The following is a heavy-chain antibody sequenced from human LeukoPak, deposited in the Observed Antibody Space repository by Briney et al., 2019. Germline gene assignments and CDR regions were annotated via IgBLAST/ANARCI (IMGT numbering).Heavy chain of an antibody. CDR3: ARAGYYQLPKYYFDY. D-gene: IGHD2-2*01. CDR2: IYYSGST. J-gene: IGHJ4*02. Sequence: SETLSLTCTVSGGSISSSSYYWGWIRQPPGKGLEWIGSIYYSGSTYYNPSLKSRVTISVDTSKNQFSLKLSSVTAADTAVYYCARAGYYQLPKYYFDYWGQGTLVTVSS. CDR1: GGSISSSSYY. V-gene: IGHV4-39*07.